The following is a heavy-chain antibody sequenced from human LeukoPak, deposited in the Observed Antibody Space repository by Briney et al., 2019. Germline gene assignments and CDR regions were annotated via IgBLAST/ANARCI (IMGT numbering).Heavy chain of an antibody. CDR1: GFPFSDYY. D-gene: IGHD2-2*01. CDR2: ISGASHI. J-gene: IGHJ6*02. V-gene: IGHV3-11*01. CDR3: ARGSDCSSASCSCMDL. Sequence: PGGSLRLSCAASGFPFSDYYMSWIRQAPGKGLECVSYISGASHIYYADSVKGRFTISRDNGKNSLFLHMTTLRAEDTAVYYCARGSDCSSASCSCMDLWGQGTTVTVSS.